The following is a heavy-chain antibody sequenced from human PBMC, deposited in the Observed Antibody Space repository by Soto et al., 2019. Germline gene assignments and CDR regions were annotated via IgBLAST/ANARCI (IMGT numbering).Heavy chain of an antibody. D-gene: IGHD3-3*01. Sequence: QVQLVESGGGVVQPGRSLRLSCAASGFTFSSYAMHWVRQAPGKGLEWVAVISYDGSNKYYADSVKGRFTISRDNSKNTLYLQMISLRAEDTAVYYCARADMIFGVVIIGMDVWGQGTTVTVSS. CDR3: ARADMIFGVVIIGMDV. V-gene: IGHV3-30-3*01. CDR1: GFTFSSYA. J-gene: IGHJ6*02. CDR2: ISYDGSNK.